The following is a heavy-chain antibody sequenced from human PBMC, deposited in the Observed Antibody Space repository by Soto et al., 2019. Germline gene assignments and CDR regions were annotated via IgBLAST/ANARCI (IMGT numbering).Heavy chain of an antibody. Sequence: QVQLVQSGAEIKKPGASVKVSCKAFGYTFTSYSMHWVRQAPGQRLEWMGWINTDNGKTRDSQKFQDTVTLTRDTSANTVYMEVNSLTSEDTAVYYCARAGNCTSTTCFSGWLDPWGQGTLVTVSS. CDR3: ARAGNCTSTTCFSGWLDP. V-gene: IGHV1-3*04. J-gene: IGHJ5*02. D-gene: IGHD2-2*01. CDR2: INTDNGKT. CDR1: GYTFTSYS.